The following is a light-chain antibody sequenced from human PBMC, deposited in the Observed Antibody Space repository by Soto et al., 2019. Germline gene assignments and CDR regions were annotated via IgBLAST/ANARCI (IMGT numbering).Light chain of an antibody. CDR3: SSYTITHIPVI. J-gene: IGLJ2*01. Sequence: QSALIQPPSVSGSPGQSVTISCTGTSSDVGSYDYVSWYQQHPGTVPKPMIYNVNTRPSGVSNRFSGSKSDNTASLTITGLQAEDEASYYCSSYTITHIPVIFGGGTQLTVL. CDR1: SSDVGSYDY. V-gene: IGLV2-14*01. CDR2: NVN.